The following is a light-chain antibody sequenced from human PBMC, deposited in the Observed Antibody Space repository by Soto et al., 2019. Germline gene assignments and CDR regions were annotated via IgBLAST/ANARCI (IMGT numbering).Light chain of an antibody. J-gene: IGKJ4*01. CDR2: DAS. CDR1: QSVSRS. CDR3: QHRGNWPLT. Sequence: EIVLTQSPVTLSLSPGERATLSCRASQSVSRSLAWYQQKPGQAPRLLVYDASNRATGIPARFSGSGSGTDFILTISSLEPEDFAVYFCQHRGNWPLTFGGGTKVEIK. V-gene: IGKV3-11*01.